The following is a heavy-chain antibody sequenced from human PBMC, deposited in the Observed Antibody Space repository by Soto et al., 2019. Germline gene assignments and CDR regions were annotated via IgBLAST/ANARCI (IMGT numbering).Heavy chain of an antibody. J-gene: IGHJ4*02. CDR1: GGSISTGNW. CDR3: ARIGTVSLDF. V-gene: IGHV4-4*02. Sequence: QVQLQESGPGLVKPSGTLSLTCTVSGGSISTGNWWTWVRQSPEKGLEWIGEIFRSGNTYYNPSFKSRVTISVDNSNNPFSLRLNSVTAADTAVYYCARIGTVSLDFWGPGTLVTVSS. CDR2: IFRSGNT. D-gene: IGHD4-17*01.